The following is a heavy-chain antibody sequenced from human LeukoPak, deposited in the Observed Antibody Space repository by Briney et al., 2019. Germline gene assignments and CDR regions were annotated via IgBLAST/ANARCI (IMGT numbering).Heavy chain of an antibody. CDR2: MNPNSGNT. CDR3: ARDIVVVPAAIRYYYYGMDV. CDR1: GYTFTSYD. Sequence: ASVKVSCKASGYTFTSYDINWVRQATGQGLEWMGWMNPNSGNTGYAQKFQGRVTMTRNTSIGTAYMELSSLRSEDTAVYYCARDIVVVPAAIRYYYYGMDVWGQGTTVTVSS. V-gene: IGHV1-8*01. J-gene: IGHJ6*02. D-gene: IGHD2-2*01.